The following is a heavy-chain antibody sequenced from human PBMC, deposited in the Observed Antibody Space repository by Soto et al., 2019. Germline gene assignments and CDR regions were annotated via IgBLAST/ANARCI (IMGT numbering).Heavy chain of an antibody. J-gene: IGHJ4*02. D-gene: IGHD6-6*01. Sequence: SETLSLTCAVYGGSFSGYYWSCIRQPPGKGLEWNGEINHSGRTNYNPSLKSRVTISVDTSKNQFSLKLSSVTAADTAVYYCARSVHRSLSHWGQGTLVTVS. V-gene: IGHV4-34*01. CDR1: GGSFSGYY. CDR3: ARSVHRSLSH. CDR2: INHSGRT.